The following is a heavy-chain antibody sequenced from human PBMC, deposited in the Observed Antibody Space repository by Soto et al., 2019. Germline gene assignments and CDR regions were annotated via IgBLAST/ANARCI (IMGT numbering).Heavy chain of an antibody. V-gene: IGHV4-59*01. Sequence: SETLSLTCTVSGASMGRYYWSWIRQSPGEGLEYIGYIADSETTNYSPSLRSRVTISLEASKSQFSLKLSSVTAADTAVYYCARVDYYGAGTYLFDYWGPGTLVTVSS. CDR3: ARVDYYGAGTYLFDY. CDR1: GASMGRYY. CDR2: IADSETT. J-gene: IGHJ4*02. D-gene: IGHD3-10*01.